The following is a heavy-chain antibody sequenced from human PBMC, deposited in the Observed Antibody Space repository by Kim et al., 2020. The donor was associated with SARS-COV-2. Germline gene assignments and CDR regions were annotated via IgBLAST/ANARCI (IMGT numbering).Heavy chain of an antibody. J-gene: IGHJ4*02. CDR2: IYYSGST. CDR3: ARVPHYYGSGSYRAIFDY. CDR1: GGSISSGGYY. Sequence: SETLSLTCTVSGGSISSGGYYWSWIRQHPGKGLEWIGYIYYSGSTYYNPSLKSRVTISVDTSKNQFSLKLSSVTAADTAVYYCARVPHYYGSGSYRAIFDYWGQGTLVTVSS. D-gene: IGHD3-10*01. V-gene: IGHV4-31*03.